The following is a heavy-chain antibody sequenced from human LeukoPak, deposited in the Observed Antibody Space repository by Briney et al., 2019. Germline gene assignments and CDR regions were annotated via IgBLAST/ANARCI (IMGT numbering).Heavy chain of an antibody. V-gene: IGHV4-34*01. CDR1: GGSFSGYY. J-gene: IGHJ3*02. CDR3: ARRSPLLFEAAFDI. D-gene: IGHD1-26*01. CDR2: INHSGST. Sequence: PSETLSLTCAVYGGSFSGYYWSWIRQPPGKGLEWIGEINHSGSTNYNPSLKSRVTISVDTSKNQFSLKLSSVTAADTAVYYCARRSPLLFEAAFDIWGQGTMVTVSS.